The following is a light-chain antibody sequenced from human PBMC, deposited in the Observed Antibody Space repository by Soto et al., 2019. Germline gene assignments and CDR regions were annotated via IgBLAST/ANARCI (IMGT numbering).Light chain of an antibody. Sequence: DIQMTQSPSSLSASVGDRVTFTCQASQDITNSLNWYQHKPGKAPKLLIHAASSLQSGVPSRFSGSGSGTDFTLTISSLQPEDFATYYCQHSYTTPPWTFGQGTKVDIK. J-gene: IGKJ1*01. CDR2: AAS. CDR3: QHSYTTPPWT. CDR1: QDITNS. V-gene: IGKV1-39*01.